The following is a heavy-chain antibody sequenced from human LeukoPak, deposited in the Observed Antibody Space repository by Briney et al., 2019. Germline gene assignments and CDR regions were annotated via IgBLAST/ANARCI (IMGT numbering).Heavy chain of an antibody. Sequence: GRSLRLSCAASGFSFSSYAMHWVRQAPGKGLEWVAVIWYDGSNEYYADSVKGRFTISRDNSKNTLYLQMNSLRAEDTAVYYCARDRGAAGTSFDYWGQGTLVTVSS. CDR1: GFSFSSYA. D-gene: IGHD6-13*01. V-gene: IGHV3-33*01. J-gene: IGHJ4*02. CDR3: ARDRGAAGTSFDY. CDR2: IWYDGSNE.